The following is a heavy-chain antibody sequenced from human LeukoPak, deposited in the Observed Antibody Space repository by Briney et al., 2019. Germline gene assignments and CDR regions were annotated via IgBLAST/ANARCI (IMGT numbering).Heavy chain of an antibody. V-gene: IGHV1-69*06. Sequence: SVKVSCKASGGTFSSYAISWVRQAPGQGLEWMGEIIPIFGTANYAQKFQGRVTITADKSTSTAYMEPSSLRSEGTAVYYCARVKNNIDYYSSSWYAGPLVYWGQGTLVSVSS. CDR2: IIPIFGTA. CDR3: ARVKNNIDYYSSSWYAGPLVY. CDR1: GGTFSSYA. J-gene: IGHJ4*02. D-gene: IGHD6-13*01.